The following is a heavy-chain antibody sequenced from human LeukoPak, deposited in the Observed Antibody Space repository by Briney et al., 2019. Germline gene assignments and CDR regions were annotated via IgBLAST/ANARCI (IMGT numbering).Heavy chain of an antibody. V-gene: IGHV1-2*02. CDR3: ARDGYYYDDTGYYSF. CDR1: GYTFTIYD. Sequence: ASVKVSFKSSGYTFTIYDINWVRQATGQGLEWMGWINPNSGVTNYAQKFQGRITMTRDTSISTAYMELSRLRSDDTAVYYCARDGYYYDDTGYYSFWGQGTLVTVSS. CDR2: INPNSGVT. D-gene: IGHD3-22*01. J-gene: IGHJ4*02.